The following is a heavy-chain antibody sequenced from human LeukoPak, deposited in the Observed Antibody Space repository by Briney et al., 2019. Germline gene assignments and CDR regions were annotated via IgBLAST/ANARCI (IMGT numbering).Heavy chain of an antibody. CDR3: ARHGKSSGWNAGYFDL. CDR1: GGSIGSSSYY. CDR2: IYYSGST. V-gene: IGHV4-39*01. Sequence: SETLSLTCSVSGGSIGSSSYYWGWIRQPPGQAREWIATIYYSGSTYYNPSLKSRVTISVDTSKNQFSLKVSSVTAADTAVYYCARHGKSSGWNAGYFDLWGRGTLVTVSS. J-gene: IGHJ2*01. D-gene: IGHD6-19*01.